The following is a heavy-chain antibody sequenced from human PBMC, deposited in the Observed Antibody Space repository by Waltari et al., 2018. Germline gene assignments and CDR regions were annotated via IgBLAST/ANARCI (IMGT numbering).Heavy chain of an antibody. Sequence: EVQLVESGGALVQPGGSLRLSCATSGFTFSRYWMHWVRQAPGEGLMWVSHIESEESRTTYADSVKGRFTISRDNAKNTVYLQMNRLKDEDTAVYYCVRDEPGDGLDYWGQGTRVTVSS. V-gene: IGHV3-74*03. CDR1: GFTFSRYW. J-gene: IGHJ4*02. CDR2: IESEESRT. D-gene: IGHD7-27*01. CDR3: VRDEPGDGLDY.